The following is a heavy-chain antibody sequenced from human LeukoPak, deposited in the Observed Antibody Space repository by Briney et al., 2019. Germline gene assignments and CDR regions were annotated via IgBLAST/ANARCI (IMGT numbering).Heavy chain of an antibody. CDR1: GYTFTSYG. CDR2: ISAYNGNT. CDR3: ARDPPWELLLRGYYFDY. J-gene: IGHJ4*02. Sequence: ASVKVSCKASGYTFTSYGISWVRQAPEQGLEWMGWISAYNGNTNYAQKLQGRVTMTTDTSTSTAYMELRSLRSDDTAVYYCARDPPWELLLRGYYFDYWGREPWSPSPQ. D-gene: IGHD1-26*01. V-gene: IGHV1-18*01.